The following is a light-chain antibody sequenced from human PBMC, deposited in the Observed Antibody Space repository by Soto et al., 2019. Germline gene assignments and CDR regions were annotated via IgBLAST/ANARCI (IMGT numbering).Light chain of an antibody. J-gene: IGLJ1*01. CDR3: CSYAGSSTLV. CDR2: EVS. Sequence: QSVLTQPASVSGSPGQSITISCTGTSSDVGSYNLVSWYQQHPGKAPKLMIYEVSKRPSGVSNRFSGSKSGNTASLTISGLQAEDEADYYCCSYAGSSTLVFGPGTTVTVL. V-gene: IGLV2-23*02. CDR1: SSDVGSYNL.